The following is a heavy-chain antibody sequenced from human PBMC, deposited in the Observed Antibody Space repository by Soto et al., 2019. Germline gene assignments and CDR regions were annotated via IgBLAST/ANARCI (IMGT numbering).Heavy chain of an antibody. V-gene: IGHV1-18*01. CDR3: ARGWELDS. CDR1: GYTFTNYD. D-gene: IGHD1-26*01. Sequence: QVQLMQSGAGVKDPGASVKVSCKASGYTFTNYDISWVRQAPGQGLEWMGWISTYNGNTDSAQKSXGXVXXTTDISTTTAYLELRSLTSDDTAVYYCARGWELDSWGPGALVTVSS. J-gene: IGHJ4*02. CDR2: ISTYNGNT.